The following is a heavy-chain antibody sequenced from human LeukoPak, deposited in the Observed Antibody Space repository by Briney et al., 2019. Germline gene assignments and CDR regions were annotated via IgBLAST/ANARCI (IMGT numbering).Heavy chain of an antibody. CDR1: GDSISCYY. CDR2: SYYSGST. Sequence: PSETLSLTCTVSGDSISCYYWSWIRQPPGKGLEWIGCSYYSGSTNYNPSLKSRVTISVDTSKNQFSLKLSSVTAADTAVYYCARDVVGGGNFDYWGQGTLVTVSS. J-gene: IGHJ4*02. V-gene: IGHV4-59*01. CDR3: ARDVVGGGNFDY. D-gene: IGHD1-26*01.